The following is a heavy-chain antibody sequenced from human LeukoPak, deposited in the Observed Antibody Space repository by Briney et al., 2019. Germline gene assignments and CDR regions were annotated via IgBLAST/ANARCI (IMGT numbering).Heavy chain of an antibody. J-gene: IGHJ4*02. CDR1: GYTFTSYG. CDR3: AREGYCTNGVCYSDY. D-gene: IGHD2-8*01. V-gene: IGHV1-18*01. Sequence: ASVKVSCKASGYTFTSYGISWVRQAPGQGLEWMGWISAYNGNTHYAQKLQGRVTMTTDTSTSTAYMELRSLRSDDTAVYYCAREGYCTNGVCYSDYWGQGTLVTVSS. CDR2: ISAYNGNT.